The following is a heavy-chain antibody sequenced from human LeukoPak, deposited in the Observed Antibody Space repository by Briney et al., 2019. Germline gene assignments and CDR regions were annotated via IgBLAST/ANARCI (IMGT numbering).Heavy chain of an antibody. Sequence: SQTLSLTCAVSGCSISSGSYYWSWIRQPAGKGLEWIGRIYTSGSTNYNPSLKSRVTISVNTSKNQFSLKLSSVTAADTAVYYCARVERWLQSQAFDIWGQGTMVTVSS. D-gene: IGHD5-24*01. CDR2: IYTSGST. CDR1: GCSISSGSYY. J-gene: IGHJ3*02. CDR3: ARVERWLQSQAFDI. V-gene: IGHV4-61*02.